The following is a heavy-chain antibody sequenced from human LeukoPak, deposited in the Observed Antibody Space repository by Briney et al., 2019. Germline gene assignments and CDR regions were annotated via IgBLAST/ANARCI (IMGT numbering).Heavy chain of an antibody. D-gene: IGHD6-25*01. J-gene: IGHJ2*01. CDR2: INIYKGNT. CDR1: GYIFTSHG. CDR3: ARNSSGWYGYFDL. V-gene: IGHV1-18*01. Sequence: GASVKVSCKASGYIFTSHGLSWVRQAPGQGLAWMGWINIYKGNTNYAQKFQGRVTMTTDTSTSTAYMELRSLRSDDTAVYYCARNSSGWYGYFDLWVRGTLVTVSS.